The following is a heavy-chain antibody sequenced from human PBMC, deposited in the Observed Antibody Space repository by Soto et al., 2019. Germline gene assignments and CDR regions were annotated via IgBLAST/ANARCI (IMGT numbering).Heavy chain of an antibody. CDR1: GFTFSSYS. J-gene: IGHJ6*02. V-gene: IGHV3-21*01. Sequence: GWSLRLSCAASGFTFSSYSMNWVRQAPGKGLEWVSSISSSSSYIYYADSVKGRFTISRDNAKNSLYLQMNSLRAEDTAVYYYASVKATSPYSYGYNYYYGMDVWGQGTTVTVSS. CDR3: ASVKATSPYSYGYNYYYGMDV. D-gene: IGHD5-18*01. CDR2: ISSSSSYI.